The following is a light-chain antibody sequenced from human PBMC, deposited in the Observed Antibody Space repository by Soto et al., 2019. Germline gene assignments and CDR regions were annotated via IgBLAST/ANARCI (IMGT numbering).Light chain of an antibody. CDR2: WAS. CDR1: EGVLYSSNTKNS. Sequence: DMLRTHSPDSLSVSLGDRATINCKSSEGVLYSSNTKNSSAWYQQKPGQPPKLLIYWASTRESGVPDRFSGSGSGTDFTLTISSLQAEDVAVYYCQRYGSSPWTFGQGTKVDIK. CDR3: QRYGSSPWT. V-gene: IGKV4-1*01. J-gene: IGKJ1*01.